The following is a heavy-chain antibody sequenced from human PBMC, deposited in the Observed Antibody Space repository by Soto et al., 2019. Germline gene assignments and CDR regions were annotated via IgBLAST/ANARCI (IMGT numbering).Heavy chain of an antibody. J-gene: IGHJ5*02. CDR1: GFTFRSHA. CDR3: AKMSSGGLYYNYFDP. CDR2: ISASGDST. V-gene: IGHV3-23*01. D-gene: IGHD6-19*01. Sequence: PGGSLRLSCAASGFTFRSHAMTWVRQAPGKGLKWVSAISASGDSTYYADSVKGRFTISRDNSKNTLVLQMNSLRAEDTAVYYCAKMSSGGLYYNYFDPWGQGTLVTVS.